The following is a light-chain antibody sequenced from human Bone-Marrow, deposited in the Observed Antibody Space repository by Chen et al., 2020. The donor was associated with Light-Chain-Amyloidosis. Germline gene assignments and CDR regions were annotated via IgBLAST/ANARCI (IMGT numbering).Light chain of an antibody. V-gene: IGLV3-25*03. Sequence: SYELTQPHSVSVSPGKTARITCSGDDLPTKYAYWYQQKQGQAPVLVIHRDTERPSGISERFSGSSSGTTATLTISGVQAEDEADYHCQSADSSGTYEVIFGGGTKLTVL. CDR1: DLPTKY. CDR2: RDT. J-gene: IGLJ2*01. CDR3: QSADSSGTYEVI.